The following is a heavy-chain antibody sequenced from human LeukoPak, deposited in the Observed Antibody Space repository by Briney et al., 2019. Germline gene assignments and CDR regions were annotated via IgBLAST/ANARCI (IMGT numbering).Heavy chain of an antibody. V-gene: IGHV4-34*01. J-gene: IGHJ4*02. CDR2: INHSGST. CDR1: GGSFSGYY. Sequence: KSSETLSLTCAVYGGSFSGYYWSWIRQPPGKGLEWIVEINHSGSTNYNPSLKSRVTISVDTSKNQFSLKLSSVTAADTAVYYCARPVRSYYGSGTYGVDWGQGTLVTVSS. CDR3: ARPVRSYYGSGTYGVD. D-gene: IGHD3-10*01.